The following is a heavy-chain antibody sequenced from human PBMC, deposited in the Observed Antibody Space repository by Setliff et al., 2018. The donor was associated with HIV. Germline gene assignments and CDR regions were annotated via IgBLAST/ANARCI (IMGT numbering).Heavy chain of an antibody. D-gene: IGHD6-6*01. V-gene: IGHV4-61*02. J-gene: IGHJ4*02. CDR2: IYSSGST. Sequence: SETLSLTCTVSGGSISSGIHYWNWIRQPAGKGLEWIGRIYSSGSTNYNPALKSRVTISADTSKNQFSLKLSSVTAADTALYYCARADSSTWSHYFDYWGQGTLVTVSS. CDR3: ARADSSTWSHYFDY. CDR1: GGSISSGIHY.